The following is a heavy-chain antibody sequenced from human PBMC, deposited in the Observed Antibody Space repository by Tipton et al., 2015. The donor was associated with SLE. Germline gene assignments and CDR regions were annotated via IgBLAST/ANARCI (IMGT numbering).Heavy chain of an antibody. CDR2: IYYSGST. D-gene: IGHD2-21*01. J-gene: IGHJ3*02. Sequence: TLSLTCTVSGGSISSGGYYWSWIRQHPGKGLEWIGYIYYSGSTNYNPSLKSRVTISVDTSKNQFSLKLSSVTAADTAVYYCARAGGRLFVMDAFDIWGQGTMVTVSS. V-gene: IGHV4-31*03. CDR3: ARAGGRLFVMDAFDI. CDR1: GGSISSGGYY.